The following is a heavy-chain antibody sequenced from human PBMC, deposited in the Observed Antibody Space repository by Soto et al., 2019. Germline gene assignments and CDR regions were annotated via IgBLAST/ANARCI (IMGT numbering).Heavy chain of an antibody. Sequence: GGSLRLSCAAYGFIFSSYAMSWVRQAPGKGLEWVSDINSGASSTSYAVSVKGRFTISRDNSKNTLYLQMNSLRAEDTAVYYCTKRGLNWPAPHDWFDPWGQGSPVTVSS. D-gene: IGHD1-1*01. CDR2: INSGASST. V-gene: IGHV3-23*01. CDR1: GFIFSSYA. CDR3: TKRGLNWPAPHDWFDP. J-gene: IGHJ5*02.